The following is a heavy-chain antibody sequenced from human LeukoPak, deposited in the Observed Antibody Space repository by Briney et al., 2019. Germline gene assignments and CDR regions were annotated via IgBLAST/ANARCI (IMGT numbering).Heavy chain of an antibody. CDR2: MNPNSGNT. CDR3: ARGRYYDSSGYLNDAFEI. CDR1: GYTFTSYD. Sequence: ASVKVSCKASGYTFTSYDINWVRQATGQGLEWMGWMNPNSGNTGYAQKFQGRVTMTRNTSISTAYMELSSLRFEDTAVYYCARGRYYDSSGYLNDAFEIWGQGTMVTASS. V-gene: IGHV1-8*01. D-gene: IGHD3-22*01. J-gene: IGHJ3*02.